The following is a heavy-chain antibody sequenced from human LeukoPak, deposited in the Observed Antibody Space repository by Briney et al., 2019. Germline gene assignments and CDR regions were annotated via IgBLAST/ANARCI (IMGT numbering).Heavy chain of an antibody. CDR2: IYPGDSDT. CDR3: ARGDFLYYYDSSGYLFDY. J-gene: IGHJ4*02. V-gene: IGHV5-51*01. D-gene: IGHD3-22*01. Sequence: GESLKISCKGSGYSFTSYWIGWVRQMPGQGLEWMGIIYPGDSDTRYSPSFQGQVTISADKSISTAYLQWSSLKASDTAMYYCARGDFLYYYDSSGYLFDYWGQGTLVTVSS. CDR1: GYSFTSYW.